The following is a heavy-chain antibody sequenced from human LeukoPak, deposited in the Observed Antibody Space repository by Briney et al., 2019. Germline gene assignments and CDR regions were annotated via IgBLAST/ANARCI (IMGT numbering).Heavy chain of an antibody. CDR2: ISGSGGST. CDR3: AKGVGVTMVRGVIITSPRAPHY. D-gene: IGHD3-10*01. Sequence: PGGSLRLSCAASGFTFSSYAMSWVRQALGKGLEWVSAISGSGGSTYYADSVKGRFTISRDNSKNTLYLQMNSLRAEDTAVYYCAKGVGVTMVRGVIITSPRAPHYWGQGTLVTVSS. V-gene: IGHV3-23*01. J-gene: IGHJ4*02. CDR1: GFTFSSYA.